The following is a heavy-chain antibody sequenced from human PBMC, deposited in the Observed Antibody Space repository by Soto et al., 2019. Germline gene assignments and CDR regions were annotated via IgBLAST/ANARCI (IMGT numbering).Heavy chain of an antibody. Sequence: EVQLVESGGGLVQPGGSLRLSCVASGFIFSSNWMSWVRQAPGKGLEWVANIKQDGSEKYYVDSVKGRFTISRDNAKNSLYLQMNSLRAEDTAVYFCARGGSGYPPGYWGQGTLVTVSS. CDR3: ARGGSGYPPGY. CDR2: IKQDGSEK. D-gene: IGHD3-3*01. V-gene: IGHV3-7*03. CDR1: GFIFSSNW. J-gene: IGHJ4*02.